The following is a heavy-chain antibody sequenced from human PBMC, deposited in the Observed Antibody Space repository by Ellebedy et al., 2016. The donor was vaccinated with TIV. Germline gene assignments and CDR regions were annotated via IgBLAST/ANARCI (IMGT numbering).Heavy chain of an antibody. V-gene: IGHV3-73*01. D-gene: IGHD2-15*01. CDR3: TRPSFG. Sequence: PGGSLRLSCAASGFIFSASTIHWVRQASGKGLEWVGQMRSEAKNYATAYQASVKGRFTISRDDSQNTAYLQMNSLKTEDTAVYYCTRPSFGWGQGTLVTVSS. CDR2: MRSEAKNYAT. J-gene: IGHJ4*02. CDR1: GFIFSAST.